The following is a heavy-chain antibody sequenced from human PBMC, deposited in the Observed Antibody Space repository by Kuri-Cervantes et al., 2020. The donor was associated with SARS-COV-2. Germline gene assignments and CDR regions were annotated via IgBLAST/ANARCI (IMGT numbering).Heavy chain of an antibody. Sequence: GGSLRLSCAASGFTFSSYSMNWVRQAPGKGLEWVSSISSSSSYIYYADSVKGRFTISRDNAKNSLYLQMDSLRAEDTAVYFCARDRPWGYFDYWGQGSLVTVSS. CDR1: GFTFSSYS. CDR2: ISSSSSYI. D-gene: IGHD7-27*01. CDR3: ARDRPWGYFDY. V-gene: IGHV3-21*01. J-gene: IGHJ4*02.